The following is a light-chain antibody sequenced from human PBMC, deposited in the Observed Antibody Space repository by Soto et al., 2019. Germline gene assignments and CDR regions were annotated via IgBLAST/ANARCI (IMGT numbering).Light chain of an antibody. CDR3: SSFTSSTTYV. V-gene: IGLV2-14*01. Sequence: QSALTHSASVSGCPGQSITISCTGTSSDVGNYNYVSWYQQHPGEVPKLIIFNVNNRPSGVSNRFSGSKSGNTASLTISGLQAEDEADYYCSSFTSSTTYVFGTGTKLTVL. CDR1: SSDVGNYNY. J-gene: IGLJ1*01. CDR2: NVN.